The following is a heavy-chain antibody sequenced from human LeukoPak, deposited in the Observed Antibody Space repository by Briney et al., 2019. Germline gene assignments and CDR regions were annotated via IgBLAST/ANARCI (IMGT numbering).Heavy chain of an antibody. CDR2: ISWNSGSI. V-gene: IGHV3-9*01. D-gene: IGHD3-3*02. Sequence: PGGSLRLSSAASAFTFEYYAMQWVRQVPGKGLEWVGSISWNSGSIDYGDSVKGRFTISRDNANNSLFLQMNSLRPEDTALYYCAKVLACVPYRNYFVPWGQGTMVIVSS. CDR1: AFTFEYYA. CDR3: AKVLACVPYRNYFVP. J-gene: IGHJ5*02.